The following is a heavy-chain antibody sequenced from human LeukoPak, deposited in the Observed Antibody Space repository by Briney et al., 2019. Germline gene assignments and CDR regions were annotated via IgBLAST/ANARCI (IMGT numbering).Heavy chain of an antibody. Sequence: PGESLKISCKASGYRFTSYWIGWVRQMPGNGLEWMALIFPGDSDTRYNPSFRGQVTVSVDKSINTAYLQWTSLKASDTAMYYCARLGGGIQLWTHFDYWGQGTLVTVSS. J-gene: IGHJ4*02. D-gene: IGHD5-18*01. V-gene: IGHV5-51*01. CDR3: ARLGGGIQLWTHFDY. CDR1: GYRFTSYW. CDR2: IFPGDSDT.